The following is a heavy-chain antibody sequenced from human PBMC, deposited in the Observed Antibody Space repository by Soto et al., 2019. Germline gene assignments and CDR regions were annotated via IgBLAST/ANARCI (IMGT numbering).Heavy chain of an antibody. J-gene: IGHJ5*01. V-gene: IGHV1-18*01. D-gene: IGHD2-15*01. CDR2: INGYNGNT. CDR1: GYTFTSYG. CDR3: AKLYCSGGSCYGWFDT. Sequence: QVQLVQSGAEVKKPGASVKVSCKASGYTFTSYGISWVRQAPGQGLEWMGWINGYNGNTNYAQKVQGRVTMTTDRSTSTAYMELRSLRSDDTAVYYCAKLYCSGGSCYGWFDTWGQEPWSPSPQ.